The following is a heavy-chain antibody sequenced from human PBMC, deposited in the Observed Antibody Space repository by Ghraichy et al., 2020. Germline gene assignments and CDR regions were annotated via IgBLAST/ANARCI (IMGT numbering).Heavy chain of an antibody. Sequence: SETLSLTCTVSGGSISSYYWSWIRQPPGKGLEWIGYIYYSGSTNYNPSLKSRVTISVDTSKNQFSLKLSSVTAADTAVYYCARETAWLPPNYYYYYYGMDVWGQGTTVTVSS. D-gene: IGHD5-24*01. CDR1: GGSISSYY. J-gene: IGHJ6*02. CDR2: IYYSGST. CDR3: ARETAWLPPNYYYYYYGMDV. V-gene: IGHV4-59*01.